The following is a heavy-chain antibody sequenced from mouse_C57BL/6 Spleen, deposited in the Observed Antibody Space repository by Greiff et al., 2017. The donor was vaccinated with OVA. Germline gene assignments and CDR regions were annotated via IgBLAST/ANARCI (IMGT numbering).Heavy chain of an antibody. Sequence: EVMLVESGGGLVKPGGSLKLSCAASGFTFSSYTMSWVRQTPEKRLAWVATISGGGGNTYYPDSVKGRFTISRDNAKNTPYLQMSSLRSEDTALYYCARRNWTGWVDYFDYWGQGTTLTVSS. CDR1: GFTFSSYT. J-gene: IGHJ2*01. D-gene: IGHD4-1*01. V-gene: IGHV5-9*01. CDR3: ARRNWTGWVDYFDY. CDR2: ISGGGGNT.